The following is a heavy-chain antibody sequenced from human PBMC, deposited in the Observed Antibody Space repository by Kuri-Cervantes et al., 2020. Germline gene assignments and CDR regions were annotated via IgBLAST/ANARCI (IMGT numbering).Heavy chain of an antibody. CDR1: GGSISNYY. D-gene: IGHD2-21*01. CDR3: ARDLWRGSGLAY. J-gene: IGHJ4*02. CDR2: IRYTGST. Sequence: GSLRLSCTVSGGSISNYYWSWIRQSPGKGLEWIGCIRYTGSTSYNPSLNSRVTISLDTSKNQFSLRLNSVTTADTAVYYCARDLWRGSGLAYWGQGTLVTVSS. V-gene: IGHV4-59*13.